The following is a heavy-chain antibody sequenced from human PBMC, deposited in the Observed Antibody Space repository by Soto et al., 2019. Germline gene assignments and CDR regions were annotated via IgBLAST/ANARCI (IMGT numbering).Heavy chain of an antibody. D-gene: IGHD3-22*01. CDR3: ARGPYYYDSSGPPSAS. J-gene: IGHJ5*02. Sequence: ASVKVSCKASGYTFTGYYMHWVRQAPGQGLEWMGWINPNSGGSNYAQKFQGRVTMTRDTSISTAYMELSRLRSDDTAVYYCARGPYYYDSSGPPSASWGQGTLVTVSS. V-gene: IGHV1-2*02. CDR2: INPNSGGS. CDR1: GYTFTGYY.